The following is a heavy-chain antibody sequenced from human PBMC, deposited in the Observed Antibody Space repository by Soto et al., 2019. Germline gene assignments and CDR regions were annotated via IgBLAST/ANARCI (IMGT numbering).Heavy chain of an antibody. D-gene: IGHD3-22*01. CDR1: GGSISSYY. J-gene: IGHJ4*02. CDR3: ARDHYYDSSGPPLGFDY. CDR2: IYTSGST. Sequence: TSETLSLTCTVSGGSISSYYWSWIRQPAGKGLEWIGRIYTSGSTNYNPSLKSRVTMSVDTSKNQFSLKLSSVTAADTAVYYCARDHYYDSSGPPLGFDYWGQGTLVTVSS. V-gene: IGHV4-4*07.